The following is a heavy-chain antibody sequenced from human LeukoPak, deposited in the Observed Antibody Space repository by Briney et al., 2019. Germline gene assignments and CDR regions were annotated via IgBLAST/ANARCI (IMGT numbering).Heavy chain of an antibody. CDR3: AKTDRTGALGRFRMRSDAFDI. D-gene: IGHD3-3*01. V-gene: IGHV3-21*04. J-gene: IGHJ3*02. Sequence: GGSLRLSCAASGFTFSTYYMNWVRQAPGKGLEWVSSISSSSTYIYYADSVKGRFTISRDNAKNSLYLQMDSLRAEDTAVYYCAKTDRTGALGRFRMRSDAFDIWGQGTMVTVSS. CDR2: ISSSSTYI. CDR1: GFTFSTYY.